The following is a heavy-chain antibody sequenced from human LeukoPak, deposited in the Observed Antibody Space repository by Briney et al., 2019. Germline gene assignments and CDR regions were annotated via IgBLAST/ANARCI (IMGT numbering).Heavy chain of an antibody. J-gene: IGHJ4*02. D-gene: IGHD3-10*01. Sequence: GGSLRLSCAASGFTFSRYWMTWVRQAPGKGLEWVANIKQDGSEKYYVDSVRGRFTISRDNAKNSLYLQMNSLWAEDTAVYYCARSLWFGELLTPPDSWGQGTLVTVSS. CDR3: ARSLWFGELLTPPDS. CDR2: IKQDGSEK. CDR1: GFTFSRYW. V-gene: IGHV3-7*01.